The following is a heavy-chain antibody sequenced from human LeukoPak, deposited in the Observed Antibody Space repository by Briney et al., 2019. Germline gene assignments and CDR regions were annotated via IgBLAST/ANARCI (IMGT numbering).Heavy chain of an antibody. V-gene: IGHV3-21*01. D-gene: IGHD6-6*01. J-gene: IGHJ4*02. CDR3: AREPEYSSSSIDY. CDR1: GFTFSSYS. CDR2: ISSSSSYI. Sequence: PGGSLRLSYAASGFTFSSYSMNWVRQAPGKGLEWVSSISSSSSYIYYADSVKGRFTISRDNAKNSLYLQMNSLRAEDTAVYYCAREPEYSSSSIDYWGQGTLVTVSS.